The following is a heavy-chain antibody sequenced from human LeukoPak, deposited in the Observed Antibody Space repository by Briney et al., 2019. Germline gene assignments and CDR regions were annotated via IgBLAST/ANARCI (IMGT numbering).Heavy chain of an antibody. CDR2: INPRSGGA. CDR3: ARVWGYGANYFDP. J-gene: IGHJ4*02. Sequence: ASVKVSCKAAGYNLVDFYIHWVRQAPGQGLEWMGWINPRSGGALVAQRFQGTLNMTRDTSTNTVYLDLTSLKSDDTAVFYCARVWGYGANYFDPWGQGTLVAVTS. D-gene: IGHD5-12*01. CDR1: GYNLVDFY. V-gene: IGHV1-2*02.